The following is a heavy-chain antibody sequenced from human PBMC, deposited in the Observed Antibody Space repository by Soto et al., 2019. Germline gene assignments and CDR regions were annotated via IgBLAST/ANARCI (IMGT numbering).Heavy chain of an antibody. V-gene: IGHV5-51*01. Sequence: GESLKISCKGSGYTFTNYWIGWVRQMRGKGLEWMGVIYPGDSDTKYNPSFQGQVTISADKSITTTYPQWSSLKASDTAIYYCAASIFYYGMDVWGQGPTVTVSS. CDR1: GYTFTNYW. CDR2: IYPGDSDT. J-gene: IGHJ6*02. CDR3: AASIFYYGMDV.